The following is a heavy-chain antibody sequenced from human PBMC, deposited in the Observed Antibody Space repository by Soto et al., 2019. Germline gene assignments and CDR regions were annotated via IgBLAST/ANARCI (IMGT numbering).Heavy chain of an antibody. V-gene: IGHV5-10-1*01. Sequence: PGESLKISCKGSGYSFTSYWISWVRQMPGKGLEWMGRIDPSDSYTNYSPSFQGHVTISADKSISTAYLQWSSLKASDTAMYYCARHPIVVVPAAIGPGFDPWGQGTLVTVSS. D-gene: IGHD2-2*01. CDR3: ARHPIVVVPAAIGPGFDP. J-gene: IGHJ5*02. CDR1: GYSFTSYW. CDR2: IDPSDSYT.